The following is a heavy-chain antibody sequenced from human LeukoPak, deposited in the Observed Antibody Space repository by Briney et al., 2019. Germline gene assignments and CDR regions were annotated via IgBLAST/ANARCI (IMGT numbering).Heavy chain of an antibody. V-gene: IGHV4-4*07. Sequence: SETLSLTCTVSGGSINSFYWSWIRQPDGEGLEWIGRISASGSTSYNPSLLSRVTMSLDTSRNQFSLKLSSVTAADTAVYYCARDHVYGSGSPYYYYGMDVWGQGTTVTVSS. J-gene: IGHJ6*02. CDR1: GGSINSFY. D-gene: IGHD3-10*01. CDR3: ARDHVYGSGSPYYYYGMDV. CDR2: ISASGST.